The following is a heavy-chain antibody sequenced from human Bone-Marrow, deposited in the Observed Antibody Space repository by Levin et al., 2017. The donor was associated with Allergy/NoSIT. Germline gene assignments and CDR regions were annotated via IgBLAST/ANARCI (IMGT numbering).Heavy chain of an antibody. J-gene: IGHJ6*03. V-gene: IGHV3-53*05. CDR2: FYTGGGT. CDR3: LRNKETMTPGFRYYYYMDV. Sequence: GESLKISCAASGFTVSSNYMSWVRQAPGKGLGWVSVFYTGGGTFYADSVKGRFTIPRDNSKNSPYLQMNSRRAEDRAVYFCLRNKETMTPGFRYYYYMDVWGEGTTVTVSS. CDR1: GFTVSSNY. D-gene: IGHD1-1*01.